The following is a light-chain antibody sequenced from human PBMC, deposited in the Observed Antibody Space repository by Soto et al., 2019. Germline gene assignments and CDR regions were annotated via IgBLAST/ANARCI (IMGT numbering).Light chain of an antibody. CDR1: NIGSKD. CDR2: DDS. Sequence: SYELTQPPSVSVAPGQTARITCGGDNIGSKDVHWYQQKPGQAPVLVVYDDSDRPSGIPERFTGSNSGNTATLTISTVEAGDEAGYYCQVWDSSSDHHVIFGGGTQLTVL. J-gene: IGLJ2*01. V-gene: IGLV3-21*02. CDR3: QVWDSSSDHHVI.